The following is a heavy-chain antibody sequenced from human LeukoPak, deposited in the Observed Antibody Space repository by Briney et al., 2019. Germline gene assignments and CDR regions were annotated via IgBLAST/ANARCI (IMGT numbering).Heavy chain of an antibody. CDR1: SSSSYY. CDR2: IKQDGSER. Sequence: SSSSYYWGWVRQAPGKGLEWVANIKQDGSERYYVDSVKGRFTISRDNTKNSLYLQMDSLRAEDTAVYYCVRISTAVAGADYWGQGTLVTVSS. V-gene: IGHV3-7*01. J-gene: IGHJ4*02. D-gene: IGHD6-19*01. CDR3: VRISTAVAGADY.